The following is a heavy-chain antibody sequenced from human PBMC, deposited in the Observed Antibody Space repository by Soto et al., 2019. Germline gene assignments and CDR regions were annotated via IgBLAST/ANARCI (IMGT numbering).Heavy chain of an antibody. CDR1: GFTFSSYS. CDR3: AIIMTTGRYYYYYYGMDV. D-gene: IGHD4-17*01. V-gene: IGHV3-48*02. Sequence: GGSLRLSCAASGFTFSSYSMNWVRQAPGKGLEWVSYISSSSSTIYYADSVKGRFTISRDNAKNSLYLQMNSLRDEDTAVYYCAIIMTTGRYYYYYYGMDVWGQGTTVTVSS. J-gene: IGHJ6*02. CDR2: ISSSSSTI.